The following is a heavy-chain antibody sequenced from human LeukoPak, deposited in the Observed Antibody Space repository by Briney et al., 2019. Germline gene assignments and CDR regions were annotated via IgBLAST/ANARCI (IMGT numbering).Heavy chain of an antibody. CDR1: GYTFTGYY. D-gene: IGHD6-13*01. J-gene: IGHJ4*02. CDR2: INPNSGGT. CDR3: AREGVSSWCDFDY. Sequence: ASVKVSCKASGYTFTGYYMHWVRQAPGQGLEWMGWINPNSGGTNYAQKFQGRVTMTRDTSISTAYMELSRLRSDDTAVYYCAREGVSSWCDFDYWGQGTLVTVSS. V-gene: IGHV1-2*02.